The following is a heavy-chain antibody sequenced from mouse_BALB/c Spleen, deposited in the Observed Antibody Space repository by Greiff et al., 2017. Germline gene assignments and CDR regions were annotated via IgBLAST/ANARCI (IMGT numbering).Heavy chain of an antibody. CDR3: AREDGNYPYAMDY. V-gene: IGHV14-3*02. CDR1: GFNIKDTY. D-gene: IGHD2-1*01. J-gene: IGHJ4*01. CDR2: IDPANGNT. Sequence: EVQLQQSGAELVKPGASVKLSCTASGFNIKDTYMHWVKQRPEQGLEWIGRIDPANGNTKYDPKFQGKATITADTSSNTAYLQLSSLTSEDTAVYYCAREDGNYPYAMDYWGQGTSVTVSS.